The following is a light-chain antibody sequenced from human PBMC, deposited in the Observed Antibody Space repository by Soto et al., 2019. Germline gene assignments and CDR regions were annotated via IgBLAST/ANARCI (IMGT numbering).Light chain of an antibody. CDR1: QDISNY. CDR3: QKYNSAPHT. Sequence: DIQMTQSPSSLSASVGDRVTITCRTSQDISNYLAWCQQKPGKVPNLLIYAASTLQSGVPSRFSGGGSGTDFSLTISSLQPEDVATYYCQKYNSAPHTFGGGTKVEIQ. V-gene: IGKV1-27*01. CDR2: AAS. J-gene: IGKJ4*01.